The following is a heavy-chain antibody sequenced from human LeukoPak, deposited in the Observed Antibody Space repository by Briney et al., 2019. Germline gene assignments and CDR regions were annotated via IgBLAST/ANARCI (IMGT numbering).Heavy chain of an antibody. V-gene: IGHV1-8*01. CDR1: GYTFTNYD. CDR2: MNPNSGST. CDR3: TRNPPNSGWFDP. D-gene: IGHD2-21*01. J-gene: IGHJ5*02. Sequence: ASVKVSCKATGYTFTNYDINWVRQATGQGFEWMGWMNPNSGSTGYAQKFQGRATMTRDTSIGTAYLELSSLTSEDTAIYYWTRNPPNSGWFDPWGQGTLVTVSS.